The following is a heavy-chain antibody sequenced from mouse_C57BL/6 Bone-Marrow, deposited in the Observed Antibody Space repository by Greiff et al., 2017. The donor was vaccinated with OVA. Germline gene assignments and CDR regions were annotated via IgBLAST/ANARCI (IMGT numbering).Heavy chain of an antibody. V-gene: IGHV14-4*01. CDR2: IDPENGDT. CDR3: TTGPAMDY. CDR1: GFNIKDDY. J-gene: IGHJ4*01. Sequence: VQLQQSGAELVRPGASVKLSCTASGFNIKDDYMHWVKQRPEQGLEWIGWIDPENGDTEYASKFQGKATITADTSSNTAYLQLSSLTSEDTAVYYCTTGPAMDYWGQGTSVTVSS.